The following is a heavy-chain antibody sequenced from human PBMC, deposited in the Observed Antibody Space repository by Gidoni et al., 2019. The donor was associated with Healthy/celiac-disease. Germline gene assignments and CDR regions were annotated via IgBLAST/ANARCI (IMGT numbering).Heavy chain of an antibody. CDR1: GGSFSGYD. CDR2: INHSGST. CDR3: ASSGYSSSWYYYGY. V-gene: IGHV4-34*01. Sequence: QVQLQQWGAGLLKPSETLSLTCAVYGGSFSGYDWSWIRQPPGKGLEWIGEINHSGSTNYNPSLKSRVTISVDTSKNQFSLKLSSVTAADTAVYYCASSGYSSSWYYYGYWGQGTLVTVSS. D-gene: IGHD6-13*01. J-gene: IGHJ4*02.